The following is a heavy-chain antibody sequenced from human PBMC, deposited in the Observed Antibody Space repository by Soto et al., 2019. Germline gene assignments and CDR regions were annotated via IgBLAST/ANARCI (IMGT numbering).Heavy chain of an antibody. Sequence: ASVKVSCKASGYTFTSYDINWVRQATGQGLEWMGWMNPNSGNTGYAQKFQGRVTRTRNTSISTAYMELSSLRSEDTAVYYCAIDTIFGVVNRDWGQGTLVTVSS. CDR1: GYTFTSYD. CDR3: AIDTIFGVVNRD. D-gene: IGHD3-3*01. CDR2: MNPNSGNT. V-gene: IGHV1-8*01. J-gene: IGHJ4*02.